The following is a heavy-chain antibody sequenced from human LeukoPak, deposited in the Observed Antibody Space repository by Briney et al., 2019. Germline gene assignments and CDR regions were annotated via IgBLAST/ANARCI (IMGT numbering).Heavy chain of an antibody. D-gene: IGHD5-24*01. CDR3: ARDPRQKRWLQFFGDAFDI. V-gene: IGHV3-33*01. Sequence: PGRSLRLSCAASGFTFSSYGMHWVRQAPGKGLEWVAVIWYDGSNKYYADSVKDRFTISRDNSKNTLYLQMNSLRAEDTAVYYCARDPRQKRWLQFFGDAFDIWGQGTMVTVSS. CDR1: GFTFSSYG. CDR2: IWYDGSNK. J-gene: IGHJ3*02.